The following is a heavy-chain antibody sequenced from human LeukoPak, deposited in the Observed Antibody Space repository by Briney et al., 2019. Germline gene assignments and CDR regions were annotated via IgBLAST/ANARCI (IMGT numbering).Heavy chain of an antibody. V-gene: IGHV4-31*11. CDR3: ARDVVVTSSPDALDI. CDR2: ISNSGAT. CDR1: GDSVSSGGYY. J-gene: IGHJ4*02. Sequence: PSQTLSLTCAVSGDSVSSGGYYWTWIRQHPGKGLEWIGYISNSGATSYSPSLKSRVSISVDTSNNQFSLRLSSVTAADTAVYYCARDVVVTSSPDALDIWGQGTLVTVSS. D-gene: IGHD2-21*02.